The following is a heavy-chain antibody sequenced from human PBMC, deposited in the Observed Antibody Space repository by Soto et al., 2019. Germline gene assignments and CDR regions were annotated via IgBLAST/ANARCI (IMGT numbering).Heavy chain of an antibody. V-gene: IGHV4-39*02. Sequence: SETLSLTCTVSGGSISSSSYYWGWIRQPPGKGLEWIGSIYYSGSTYYNPSLKSRVTISVDTSKNQFSLKLSSVTAADTAVNFFPRDYCFGARCYTMFCYGANVWDEG. D-gene: IGHD3-10*02. CDR2: IYYSGST. J-gene: IGHJ3*01. CDR3: PRDYCFGARCYTMFCYGANV. CDR1: GGSISSSSYY.